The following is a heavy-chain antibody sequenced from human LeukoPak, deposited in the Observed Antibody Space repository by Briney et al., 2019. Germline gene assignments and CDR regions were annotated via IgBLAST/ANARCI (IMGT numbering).Heavy chain of an antibody. CDR3: ARGVVRGVIIPAFDY. J-gene: IGHJ4*02. Sequence: GGSLRLSCATSGFTFSNYEMNWVRQAPGKGLEWHSYISGGGNNIYYADSVKGRFTISRDSAKNSLYLQMNSLRAEDTAVYYCARGVVRGVIIPAFDYWGQGTLVTVSS. CDR2: ISGGGNNI. CDR1: GFTFSNYE. V-gene: IGHV3-48*03. D-gene: IGHD3-10*01.